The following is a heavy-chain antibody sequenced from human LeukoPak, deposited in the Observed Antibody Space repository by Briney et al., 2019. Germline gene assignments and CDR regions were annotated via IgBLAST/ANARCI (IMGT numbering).Heavy chain of an antibody. J-gene: IGHJ6*02. CDR1: GYTFTSYD. D-gene: IGHD3-22*01. CDR3: ARATPQLVVVITANYYYYGMDV. Sequence: ASVKVSCKASGYTFTSYDINWVRQATGQGLEWMGWMNPNSGNTGYAQKFQGRVTMTRNTSISTAYMELSSLRSEDTAVYYCARATPQLVVVITANYYYYGMDVWGQGTTVTVSS. V-gene: IGHV1-8*01. CDR2: MNPNSGNT.